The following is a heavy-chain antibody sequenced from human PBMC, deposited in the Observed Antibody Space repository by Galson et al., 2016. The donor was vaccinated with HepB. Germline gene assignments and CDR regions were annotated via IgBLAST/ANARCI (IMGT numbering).Heavy chain of an antibody. V-gene: IGHV5-51*01. CDR3: ARPVSVSYYYFDS. J-gene: IGHJ4*02. Sequence: QSGAEVKKPGESLKISCKGSGYSFTKYWIGWVRQMPGKGLEWMGIIFPGDSDTRYSPSFQGQVTISVDKSISTAYLQWTSLKASDTAMYYCARPVSVSYYYFDSWGQGTLVTVSS. CDR2: IFPGDSDT. D-gene: IGHD1-26*01. CDR1: GYSFTKYW.